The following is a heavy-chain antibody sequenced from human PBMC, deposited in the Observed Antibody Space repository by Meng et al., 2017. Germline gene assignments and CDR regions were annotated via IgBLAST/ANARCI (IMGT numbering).Heavy chain of an antibody. CDR1: GFTSSDYY. D-gene: IGHD6-6*01. J-gene: IGHJ4*02. V-gene: IGHV3-11*01. Sequence: VRLGGRGVGLAKPGGSLRLSVEASGFTSSDYYMSWIRQAPGKGLEWVSYISSSGSTIYYADSVKGRFTISRDNAKNSLYLQMNSLRAEDTAVYYCARGGAARPPDYWGQGTLVTVSS. CDR3: ARGGAARPPDY. CDR2: ISSSGSTI.